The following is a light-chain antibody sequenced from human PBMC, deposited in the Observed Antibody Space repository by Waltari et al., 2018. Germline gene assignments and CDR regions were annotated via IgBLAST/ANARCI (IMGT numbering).Light chain of an antibody. CDR1: QSISNW. CDR2: KAS. Sequence: DIQMNQSPYTLSASVGDRVIITCRASQSISNWLAWYQQKPGKAPKLLIYKASSLESGVPSRFSGSGSGTVFTLTISSLQPDDFATYYCQQYNSYSLLTFGGGTKVEIK. CDR3: QQYNSYSLLT. J-gene: IGKJ4*01. V-gene: IGKV1-5*03.